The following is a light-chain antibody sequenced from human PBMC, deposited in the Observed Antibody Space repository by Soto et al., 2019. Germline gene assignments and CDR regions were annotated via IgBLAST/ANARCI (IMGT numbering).Light chain of an antibody. Sequence: EIVLTQSPGTLSLSPGERATLSCRASQSVSSSYLGWYQQKPGQAPRLLIFGASSRATGIPDRFRGGGSGTDFTLTISRLEPEDFAVYYCQYYGSSPTTFGQGTKVEV. CDR3: QYYGSSPTT. CDR1: QSVSSSY. CDR2: GAS. V-gene: IGKV3-20*01. J-gene: IGKJ1*01.